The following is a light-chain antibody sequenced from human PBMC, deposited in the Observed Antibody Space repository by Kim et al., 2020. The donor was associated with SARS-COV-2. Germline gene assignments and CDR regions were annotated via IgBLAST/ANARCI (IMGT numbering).Light chain of an antibody. CDR2: AAS. Sequence: DIQMTQSPSSLSASVGDRVTITCRASQSNNIYLNWYQQKPGKAPKLLIYAASRLQSGVPSRFSGSGSGTDFTLIISSLQPEDFATYYCQQSYSTLVTFGQGTRLEIK. V-gene: IGKV1-39*01. CDR3: QQSYSTLVT. CDR1: QSNNIY. J-gene: IGKJ5*01.